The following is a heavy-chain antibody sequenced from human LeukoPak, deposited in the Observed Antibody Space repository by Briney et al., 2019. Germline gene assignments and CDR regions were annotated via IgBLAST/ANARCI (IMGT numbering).Heavy chain of an antibody. CDR1: GFTFSSYG. V-gene: IGHV3-30*18. CDR3: AKDMSGYYGSGTQTSENDY. J-gene: IGHJ4*02. Sequence: GRSLRLSCAASGFTFSSYGMHWVRQAPGKGLEWVAVISYDGSNKYYADSVKGRFTISRDNSKNTLYLQMNSLRAEDTAVYYCAKDMSGYYGSGTQTSENDYWGQGTLVTVSS. CDR2: ISYDGSNK. D-gene: IGHD3-10*01.